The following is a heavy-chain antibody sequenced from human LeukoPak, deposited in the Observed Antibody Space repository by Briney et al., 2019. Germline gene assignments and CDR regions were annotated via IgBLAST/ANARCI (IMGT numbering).Heavy chain of an antibody. J-gene: IGHJ4*02. CDR3: AMYNFWSGYYGDY. CDR1: GGSISSYY. Sequence: SETLSLTCTVSGGSISSYYWSWIRQPPGKGLEWIGYVSYSGSTNYNPSLKSRVTISEGTSKNHFSLKLSSVTAADTAVYYCAMYNFWSGYYGDYWGQGTLVTVSS. D-gene: IGHD3-3*01. V-gene: IGHV4-59*01. CDR2: VSYSGST.